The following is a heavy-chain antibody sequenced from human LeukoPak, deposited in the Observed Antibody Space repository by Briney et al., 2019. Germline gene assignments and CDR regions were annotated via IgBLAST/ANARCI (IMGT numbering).Heavy chain of an antibody. CDR3: ARGLTAVATSPFDS. J-gene: IGHJ4*02. V-gene: IGHV3-53*01. D-gene: IGHD4-17*01. CDR1: GFTVSSNY. CDR2: IRSGGTT. Sequence: GGSLRLSCAASGFTVSSNYMSWVRQAPGKGLEWVSLIRSGGTTYYADSVKGRFTISRDNSENTVFPQMNSLRAEDTAVYYCARGLTAVATSPFDSWGQGTLVTVSS.